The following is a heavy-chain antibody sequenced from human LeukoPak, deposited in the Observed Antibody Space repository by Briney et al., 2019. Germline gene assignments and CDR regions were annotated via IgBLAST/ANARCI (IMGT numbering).Heavy chain of an antibody. CDR2: INHSGST. CDR1: GGSVSSGSYY. Sequence: SETLSPTCTVSGGSVSSGSYYWSWIRQPPGKGLEWIGEINHSGSTNYNPSLKSRVTISVDTSKNQFSLKLSSVTAADTAVYYCASSYDSSAEIDYWGQGTLVTVSS. J-gene: IGHJ4*02. D-gene: IGHD3-22*01. V-gene: IGHV4-39*07. CDR3: ASSYDSSAEIDY.